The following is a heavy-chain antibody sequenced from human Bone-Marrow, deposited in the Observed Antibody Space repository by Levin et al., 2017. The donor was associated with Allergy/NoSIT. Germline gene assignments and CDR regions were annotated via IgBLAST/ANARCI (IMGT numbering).Heavy chain of an antibody. Sequence: GGSLRLSCKASGGTFSSYAISWVRQAPGQGLEWMGGIIPIFGTANYAQKFQGRVTITADESTSTAYMELSSLRSEDTAVYYCARGVLIRGVITPSQHWGQGTLVTVSS. CDR2: IIPIFGTA. V-gene: IGHV1-69*01. CDR1: GGTFSSYA. D-gene: IGHD3-10*01. CDR3: ARGVLIRGVITPSQH. J-gene: IGHJ1*01.